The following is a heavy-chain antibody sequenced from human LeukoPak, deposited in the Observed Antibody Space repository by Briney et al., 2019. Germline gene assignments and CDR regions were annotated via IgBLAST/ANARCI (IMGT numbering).Heavy chain of an antibody. D-gene: IGHD3-3*02. CDR1: GFTFDDYA. Sequence: GGSLRLSCAASGFTFDDYAMHWVRQAPGTGLEWVSGISWNSGSIGYADSVKGRFTISRDNAKNSLYLQMNSLRAEDMALYYCAKDVGHFWSGKKYYFDYWGQGTLVTVSS. V-gene: IGHV3-9*03. CDR3: AKDVGHFWSGKKYYFDY. J-gene: IGHJ4*02. CDR2: ISWNSGSI.